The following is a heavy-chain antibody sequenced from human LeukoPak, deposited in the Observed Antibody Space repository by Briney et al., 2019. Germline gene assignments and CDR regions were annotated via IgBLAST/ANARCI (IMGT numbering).Heavy chain of an antibody. J-gene: IGHJ4*02. Sequence: PGGSLRLSCAASGFTFSTSDMQWFRQAPDKGLEWVAFIRYDGSNKCYAASVKGRFTLSRDNSKNTLYLQMNTLRAEDTAVYYCAKPEGGYAFNYWGQGTLVTVSS. CDR2: IRYDGSNK. CDR1: GFTFSTSD. CDR3: AKPEGGYAFNY. V-gene: IGHV3-30*02. D-gene: IGHD2-8*01.